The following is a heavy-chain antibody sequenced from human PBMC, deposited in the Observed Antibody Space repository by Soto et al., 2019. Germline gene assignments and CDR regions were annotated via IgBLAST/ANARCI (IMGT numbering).Heavy chain of an antibody. D-gene: IGHD3-10*01. V-gene: IGHV1-69*13. Sequence: GXSVKVSCKASGGTFSSYAISWVRQAPGQGLEWMGGIIPIFGTANYAQKFQGRVTITADESTSTAYMELSSLRSEDTAVYYCARSWYYGSGSYYLLDYWGQGTLVTVSS. CDR3: ARSWYYGSGSYYLLDY. J-gene: IGHJ4*02. CDR1: GGTFSSYA. CDR2: IIPIFGTA.